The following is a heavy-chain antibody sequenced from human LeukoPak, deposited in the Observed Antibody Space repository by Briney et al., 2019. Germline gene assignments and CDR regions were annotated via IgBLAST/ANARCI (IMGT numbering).Heavy chain of an antibody. CDR1: GFTFTNAW. CDR3: TTYRVGEQWMIPNC. J-gene: IGHJ4*02. D-gene: IGHD6-19*01. CDR2: LKSKTDGGTT. V-gene: IGHV3-15*01. Sequence: GGSLRLSCAASGFTFTNAWMSWVRQAPGKGLEWVGRLKSKTDGGTTDYAAPVKGRFSISRDDSRNTLYLQMNSLKTEDTAVYYCTTYRVGEQWMIPNCWGQGSLVTVSS.